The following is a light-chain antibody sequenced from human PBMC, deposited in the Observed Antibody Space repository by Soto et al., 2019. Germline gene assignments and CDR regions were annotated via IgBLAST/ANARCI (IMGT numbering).Light chain of an antibody. CDR3: QQYGSTRT. J-gene: IGKJ1*01. Sequence: EIVLTQSPGTLSLSPGERATLSCRASQSVSSSYLAWYQQKPGQAPRLLIYGASCRTTGITDRFSGSGSGTDFTLTINTLKPEDFAVYYCQQYGSTRTFGQGTKVEIK. CDR1: QSVSSSY. CDR2: GAS. V-gene: IGKV3-20*01.